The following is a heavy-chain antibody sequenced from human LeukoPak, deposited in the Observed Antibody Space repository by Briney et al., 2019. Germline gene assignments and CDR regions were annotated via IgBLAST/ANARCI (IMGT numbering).Heavy chain of an antibody. D-gene: IGHD6-13*01. V-gene: IGHV5-51*01. CDR3: ARRHRMVEQQPFDY. CDR1: GYSFTSYW. Sequence: GESLKISCKGSGYSFTSYWIGWVRQMPGKGLEWMGIIYPSDSDTRYSPSFQGQVTISADKSISTAYLQWSGLKASDTAMYYCARRHRMVEQQPFDYWGQGTLVTVSS. CDR2: IYPSDSDT. J-gene: IGHJ4*02.